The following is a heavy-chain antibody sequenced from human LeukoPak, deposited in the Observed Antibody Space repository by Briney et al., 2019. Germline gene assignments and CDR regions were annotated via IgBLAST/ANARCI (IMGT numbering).Heavy chain of an antibody. J-gene: IGHJ4*02. V-gene: IGHV3-74*01. D-gene: IGHD1-26*01. CDR3: ARSSYKPYFDY. Sequence: GGSLRLSCAASGFTFSSYWIPWVRQAPGKGLVWVSRINSDEGTSTYADSVRGRFTISRDNARNTVYLQMNSLRAEDTVVCYCARSSYKPYFDYWGRGTLVTVSS. CDR1: GFTFSSYW. CDR2: INSDEGTS.